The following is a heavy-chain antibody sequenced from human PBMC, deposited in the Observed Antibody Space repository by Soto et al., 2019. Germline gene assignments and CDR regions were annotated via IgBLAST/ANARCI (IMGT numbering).Heavy chain of an antibody. Sequence: QVQLQESGPGLVRPSGTVSLTCAVSGLSISSDNWWSWFRRPPGKGLEWIGEIHHSGSTNYNPSLKSRVTMSVVPSKDLFSLTLNSVTAADTAFYYCARDQGSHPGDWGQGTLVSVSS. J-gene: IGHJ4*02. CDR1: GLSISSDNW. D-gene: IGHD6-13*01. CDR3: ARDQGSHPGD. CDR2: IHHSGST. V-gene: IGHV4-4*02.